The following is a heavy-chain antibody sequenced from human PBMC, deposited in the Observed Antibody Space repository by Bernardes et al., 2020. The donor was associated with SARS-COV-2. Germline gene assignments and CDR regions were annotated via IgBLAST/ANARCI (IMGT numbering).Heavy chain of an antibody. CDR1: GYSLTTLS. J-gene: IGHJ6*02. D-gene: IGHD2-2*01. V-gene: IGHV1-24*01. Sequence: ASVKVSCKVSGYSLTTLSMHWVRQAPGKGLEWMGGFAPEDGKTVFAQKFQGRVTMTEDTSTDTAYMELGSLISDDTAVYFCAAEGALYCTSSSCFIRGVGNYGMDVWGQGTTVTVTS. CDR3: AAEGALYCTSSSCFIRGVGNYGMDV. CDR2: FAPEDGKT.